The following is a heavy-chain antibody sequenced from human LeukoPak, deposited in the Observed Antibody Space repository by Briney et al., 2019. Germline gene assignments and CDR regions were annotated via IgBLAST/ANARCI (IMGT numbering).Heavy chain of an antibody. J-gene: IGHJ4*02. V-gene: IGHV1-18*01. Sequence: GASVKVSCKASGYTFTDYGISWVRQAPGQGLEWMGWISCYSANTNYAQKFQGRVTMTTDTSTTTSYMELRSLTSDDTAVYSCARDGDTVTAFGYFDYWGQGTLVTVSS. D-gene: IGHD2-21*02. CDR3: ARDGDTVTAFGYFDY. CDR1: GYTFTDYG. CDR2: ISCYSANT.